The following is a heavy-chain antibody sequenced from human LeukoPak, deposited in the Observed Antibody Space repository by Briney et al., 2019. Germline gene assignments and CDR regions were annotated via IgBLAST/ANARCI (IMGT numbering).Heavy chain of an antibody. Sequence: GGSLRLSCAASGFTFSSYAMSWVRQAPGKGLEWVSAISGSGGSTYYADSVKGRFTISRDNSKSTLYLQMNSLRAEDTAVYYCAKVPYYYDSSGYYYPVPYYFDYWGQGTLVTVSS. CDR1: GFTFSSYA. J-gene: IGHJ4*02. D-gene: IGHD3-22*01. V-gene: IGHV3-23*01. CDR2: ISGSGGST. CDR3: AKVPYYYDSSGYYYPVPYYFDY.